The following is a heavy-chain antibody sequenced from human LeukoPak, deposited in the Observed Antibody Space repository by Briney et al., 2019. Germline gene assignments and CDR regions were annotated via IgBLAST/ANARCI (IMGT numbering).Heavy chain of an antibody. J-gene: IGHJ5*02. D-gene: IGHD4-17*01. V-gene: IGHV4-39*01. CDR3: ARPDDYGVNWFAP. CDR2: IYYSGST. CDR1: GGSISSSSYY. Sequence: SETLSLTCTVSGGSISSSSYYWGWIRQPPGKGLEWIGSIYYSGSTYYNPSLKSRVTISVDTSKNQFSLKLSSVTAADTVVYYCARPDDYGVNWFAPWGQGTPVTVSS.